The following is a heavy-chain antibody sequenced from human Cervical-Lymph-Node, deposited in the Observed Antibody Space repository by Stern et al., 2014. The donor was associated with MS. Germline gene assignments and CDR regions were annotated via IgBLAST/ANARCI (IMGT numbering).Heavy chain of an antibody. D-gene: IGHD1-26*01. CDR2: IRGDGNSP. CDR3: ARDRAGGGPWFDP. Sequence: EVQLGESGGGLVQPGGSLRLSCVASAFTFSSYWMHWIRQAPGKGLVWVSRIRGDGNSPSDADSVRGRFTVSRDNAKNTLYLQMNSLRGEDTAMYYCARDRAGGGPWFDPRGQGTLVTVSS. V-gene: IGHV3-74*01. CDR1: AFTFSSYW. J-gene: IGHJ5*02.